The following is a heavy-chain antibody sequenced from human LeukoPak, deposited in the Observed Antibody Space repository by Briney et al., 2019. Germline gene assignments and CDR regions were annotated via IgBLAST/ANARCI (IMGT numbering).Heavy chain of an antibody. CDR3: ARLYLPATRFDY. V-gene: IGHV3-30*02. D-gene: IGHD5-24*01. Sequence: GGSLRLSCAASGFIVSRNYMSWVRQAPGKGLEWVAFIRYDGSNKKYADSVKGRFTISRDNSKNTLYLQMNSLRAEDTAVYYCARLYLPATRFDYWGQGTLVTVSS. CDR2: IRYDGSNK. CDR1: GFIVSRNY. J-gene: IGHJ4*02.